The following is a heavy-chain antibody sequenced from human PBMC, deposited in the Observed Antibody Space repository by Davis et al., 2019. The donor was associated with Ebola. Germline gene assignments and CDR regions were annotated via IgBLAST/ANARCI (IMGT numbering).Heavy chain of an antibody. Sequence: SETLSLTCTVSGGSISSGDYYWSWIRQPPGKGLEWIGYIYYSGSTNYNPSLKSRVTISVDTSKNQFSLKLSSVTAADTAVYYCASGPFYYDSSGYGEAFDIWGQGTMVTVSS. CDR2: IYYSGST. V-gene: IGHV4-61*08. D-gene: IGHD3-22*01. J-gene: IGHJ3*02. CDR1: GGSISSGDYY. CDR3: ASGPFYYDSSGYGEAFDI.